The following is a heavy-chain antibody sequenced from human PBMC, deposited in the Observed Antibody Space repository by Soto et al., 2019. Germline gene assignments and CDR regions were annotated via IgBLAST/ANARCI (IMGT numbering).Heavy chain of an antibody. Sequence: TLFLTCTVTGGSLNSGIYYWSWIRQFTGKGLECIGYIYHSGTNYYSPSLKSRVTMSVDTSKNQFSLKLISVTAADTAVYYCATNGGYYDTSGPKYFQYWGQGTLVTVSS. CDR3: ATNGGYYDTSGPKYFQY. CDR2: IYHSGTN. D-gene: IGHD3-22*01. V-gene: IGHV4-31*03. CDR1: GGSLNSGIYY. J-gene: IGHJ1*01.